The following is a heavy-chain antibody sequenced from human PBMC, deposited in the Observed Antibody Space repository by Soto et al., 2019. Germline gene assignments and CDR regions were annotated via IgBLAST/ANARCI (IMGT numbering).Heavy chain of an antibody. CDR1: GFTVNSYG. D-gene: IGHD3-22*01. CDR3: AFSYYYDSSGGWVDAFDI. Sequence: WGSLRLSCAAAGFTVNSYGIHWVRQAPGKGLEWVAVISHDGSKTNYADSVKGRVTISRDNSKDTVYLQMNSLRAEDTALYYCAFSYYYDSSGGWVDAFDIWGQGTMVTVSS. V-gene: IGHV3-30*03. CDR2: ISHDGSKT. J-gene: IGHJ3*02.